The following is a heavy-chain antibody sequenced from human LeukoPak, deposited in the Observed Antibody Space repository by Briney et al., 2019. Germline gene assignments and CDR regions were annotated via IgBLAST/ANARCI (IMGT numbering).Heavy chain of an antibody. Sequence: SETLSLTCTVSGGSISSYYWSWIRQPPGKGLEWIGYIYTSGSTNYNPSLKSRVTISVDTSKNQFSLKLSSVTAADTAVYYCARTQRGYSSSWYSVGFDYWGQGAPVTVSS. J-gene: IGHJ4*02. CDR1: GGSISSYY. D-gene: IGHD6-13*01. V-gene: IGHV4-4*09. CDR3: ARTQRGYSSSWYSVGFDY. CDR2: IYTSGST.